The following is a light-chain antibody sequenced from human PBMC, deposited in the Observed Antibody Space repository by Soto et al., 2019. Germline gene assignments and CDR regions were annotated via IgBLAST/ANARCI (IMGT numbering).Light chain of an antibody. CDR2: DAS. Sequence: EIVLTQSPGTLSLSPGERATLSCRASQSVTNTYLAWYQLKPGQAPRLLISDASRRATGIPDRFSGSGSGRDFTLTISRLEPEDLAVYYCHQYGSSSMNTFGQGTKLEIK. CDR1: QSVTNTY. V-gene: IGKV3-20*01. CDR3: HQYGSSSMNT. J-gene: IGKJ2*01.